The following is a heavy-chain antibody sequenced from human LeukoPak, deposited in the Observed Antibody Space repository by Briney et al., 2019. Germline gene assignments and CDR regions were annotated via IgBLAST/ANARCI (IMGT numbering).Heavy chain of an antibody. Sequence: GGSLRLSCAASGFTFSSYEMNWVRQAPGKWLEWVSYISSSGSTIYYADSVKGRFTISRDNAKNSLYLQMNSMRAEDTAVYYCARDLGIVVQERAFDIWGQGPMVTVSS. V-gene: IGHV3-48*03. CDR1: GFTFSSYE. D-gene: IGHD2-2*03. J-gene: IGHJ3*02. CDR3: ARDLGIVVQERAFDI. CDR2: ISSSGSTI.